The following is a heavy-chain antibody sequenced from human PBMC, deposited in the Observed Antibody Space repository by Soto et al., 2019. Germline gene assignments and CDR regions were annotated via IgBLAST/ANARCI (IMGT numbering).Heavy chain of an antibody. CDR1: GDSITRGDYY. D-gene: IGHD5-18*01. V-gene: IGHV4-30-4*01. CDR3: ARIGTQLGRVTNNWFDP. J-gene: IGHJ5*02. CDR2: IHVSGGT. Sequence: SETLSLTCAVSGDSITRGDYYWSWIRQPPGKGLEWIVYIHVSGGTYYSPSLKSRVTTSVDMSKNQFSLYLSSVTAADTAVDYGARIGTQLGRVTNNWFDPWGQGTLVTVS.